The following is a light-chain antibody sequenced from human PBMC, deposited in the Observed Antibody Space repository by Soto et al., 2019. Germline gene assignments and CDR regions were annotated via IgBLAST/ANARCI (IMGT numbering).Light chain of an antibody. J-gene: IGKJ1*01. CDR2: KAS. V-gene: IGKV1-5*03. Sequence: DIQMTQSPSALSASIGDGVTMTCRASQSISIWLAWYQQKPGKAPKLLIYKASTLKSGVPSRFSGSGSGTDFTLTISCLQSEDFATYYCQQYNSYSTFGQGTKVDIK. CDR3: QQYNSYST. CDR1: QSISIW.